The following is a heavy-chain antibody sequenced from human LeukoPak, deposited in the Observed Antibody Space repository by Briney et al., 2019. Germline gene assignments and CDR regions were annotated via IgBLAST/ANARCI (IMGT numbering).Heavy chain of an antibody. D-gene: IGHD1-26*01. J-gene: IGHJ6*02. CDR2: IYSGGST. V-gene: IGHV3-53*04. CDR1: GFTVSSNY. CDR3: ARAAGPASGSYYYYYGMDV. Sequence: GGSLRLSCAVSGFTVSSNYMSWVRQPPGKGLEWVSVIYSGGSTYYADSVKGRVTISRHNSKNTLYLQMNSLRAEDTAVYYCARAAGPASGSYYYYYGMDVWGQGTTVTVSS.